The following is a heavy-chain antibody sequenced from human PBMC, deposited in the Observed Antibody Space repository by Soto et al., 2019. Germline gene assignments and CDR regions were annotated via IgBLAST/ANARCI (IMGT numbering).Heavy chain of an antibody. V-gene: IGHV4-39*07. Sequence: SETLSLTCTVSGGSISSSSYYWGWIRQPPGKELEWIGEINHSGSTNYNPSLKSRVTISVDTSKNQFSLKLSSVTAADTAVYYCASRSAYYDFWSRRNNWFDPWGQGTLVTVSS. CDR3: ASRSAYYDFWSRRNNWFDP. D-gene: IGHD3-3*01. J-gene: IGHJ5*02. CDR2: INHSGST. CDR1: GGSISSSSYY.